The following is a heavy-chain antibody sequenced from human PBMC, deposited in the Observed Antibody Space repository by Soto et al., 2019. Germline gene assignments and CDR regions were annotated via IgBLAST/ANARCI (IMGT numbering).Heavy chain of an antibody. CDR3: AKSSYRFSVYYGMDV. J-gene: IGHJ6*02. V-gene: IGHV3-23*01. CDR1: GFTFRSYA. Sequence: EVQLLESGGGLVQPGGSLRLSCAASGFTFRSYAMSWVRQAPGKGLEWVSAISGSGGSTYYADSVKGRFTISRDNSKNTLYLQMNSLRAEDTAVYYCAKSSYRFSVYYGMDVWGQGTTVTVSS. CDR2: ISGSGGST. D-gene: IGHD1-26*01.